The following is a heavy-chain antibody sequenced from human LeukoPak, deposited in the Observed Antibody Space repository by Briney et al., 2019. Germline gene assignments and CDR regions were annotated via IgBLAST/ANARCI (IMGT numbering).Heavy chain of an antibody. V-gene: IGHV3-23*01. CDR3: AKAASWSYYN. CDR1: GFTFNNYA. Sequence: GGSLRHSCAASGFTFNNYAMNWVGPAPGKGREWVSSICGSDGDTYYADSVKGRITISRDNSTNPLYLEMNSLRGRDTAVYYCAKAASWSYYNWGEGTLVTV. J-gene: IGHJ4*02. CDR2: ICGSDGDT. D-gene: IGHD3-10*01.